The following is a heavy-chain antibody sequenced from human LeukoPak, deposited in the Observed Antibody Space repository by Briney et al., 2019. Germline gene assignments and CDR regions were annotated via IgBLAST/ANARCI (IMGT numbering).Heavy chain of an antibody. CDR2: ISSSSSYI. D-gene: IGHD7-27*01. CDR1: GSTFSSYS. V-gene: IGHV3-21*01. J-gene: IGHJ6*03. CDR3: ARHWGYYYMDV. Sequence: GGSLRLSCAASGSTFSSYSMNWVRQAPGKGLEWVSSISSSSSYIYYADSVKGRFTISRDNAKNSRYLQMNSLRAEDTAVYYCARHWGYYYMDVWGKGTTVTVSS.